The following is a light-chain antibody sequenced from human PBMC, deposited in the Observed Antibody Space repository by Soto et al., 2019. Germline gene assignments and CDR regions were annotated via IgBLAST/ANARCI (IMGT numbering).Light chain of an antibody. CDR2: EVS. J-gene: IGLJ7*01. CDR3: FSYGGTRAV. CDR1: SSDVGSHNL. Sequence: QSALTQPASVSGSPGQSITISCTGTSSDVGSHNLVSWYQQYPGQAPKLMIYEVSKRPLGVSARFSASKSGNTASLTISGLQSEDESDYYCFSYGGTRAVFGGGTQLTVL. V-gene: IGLV2-23*02.